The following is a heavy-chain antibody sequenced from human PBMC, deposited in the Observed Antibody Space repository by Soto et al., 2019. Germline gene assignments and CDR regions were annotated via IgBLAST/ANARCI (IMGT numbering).Heavy chain of an antibody. CDR1: GGSISSSNW. Sequence: QVQLQESGPGLVKPSGTLSLTCAVSGGSISSSNWWSWVRQPPGKGLEWIGEIYHSGSTNYNPSLKSRVTVSVDKSQNQFSLKLSSVTAADTDVYYWAKEEGIAAAKLDYWGQGTLVTVSS. V-gene: IGHV4-4*02. D-gene: IGHD6-13*01. J-gene: IGHJ4*02. CDR2: IYHSGST. CDR3: AKEEGIAAAKLDY.